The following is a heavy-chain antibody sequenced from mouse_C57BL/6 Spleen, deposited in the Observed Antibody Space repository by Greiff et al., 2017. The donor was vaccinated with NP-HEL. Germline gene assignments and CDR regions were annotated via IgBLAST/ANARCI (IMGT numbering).Heavy chain of an antibody. CDR3: ARGSNYGEDFDY. J-gene: IGHJ2*01. Sequence: QVQLKQSGAELVKPGASVKMSCKASGYTFTSSWTTWVTQRPGQGLEWIGDLYPGSGSTNYNEQFKSKATLTVDTSSSPDYMQRSRLTSEESAVYDCARGSNYGEDFDYWGKGTTLTVSS. CDR2: LYPGSGST. CDR1: GYTFTSSW. V-gene: IGHV1-55*01. D-gene: IGHD2-5*01.